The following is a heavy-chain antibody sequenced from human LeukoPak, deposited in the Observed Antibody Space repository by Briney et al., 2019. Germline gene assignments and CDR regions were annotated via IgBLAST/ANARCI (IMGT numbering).Heavy chain of an antibody. V-gene: IGHV3-7*01. D-gene: IGHD1-1*01. J-gene: IGHJ4*02. CDR1: GFTFSDYW. CDR2: IKQDGSEK. Sequence: GGSLRLSCAASGFTFSDYWMTWVRQAPGKGPAWVANIKQDGSEKYYVDSVRGRFTISRDNAKNSLFLQMNSLRVEDTAVYYCARDHNYAFDNWGQGTLVTVSS. CDR3: ARDHNYAFDN.